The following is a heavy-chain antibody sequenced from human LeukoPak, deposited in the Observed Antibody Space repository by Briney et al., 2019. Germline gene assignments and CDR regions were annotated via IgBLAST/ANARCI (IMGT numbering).Heavy chain of an antibody. CDR1: GYTFTSYD. D-gene: IGHD2-15*01. Sequence: ASVKVPCKASGYTFTSYDINWVRQATGQGLEWMGWMNPNSGNTGYAQKFQGRVTMTRDTSTSTVYMELSSLRSEDTAVYYCARDRDGDIVVVVAAMGGYYFDYWGQGTLVTVSS. CDR2: MNPNSGNT. V-gene: IGHV1-8*01. CDR3: ARDRDGDIVVVVAAMGGYYFDY. J-gene: IGHJ4*02.